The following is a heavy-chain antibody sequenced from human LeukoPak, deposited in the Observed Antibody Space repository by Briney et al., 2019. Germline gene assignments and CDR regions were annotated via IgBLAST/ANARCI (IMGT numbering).Heavy chain of an antibody. Sequence: SETLSLTCTVSGASISSYYWSWIRQPPGKGLEWIGYIYYSGGTTYNPSLKSRVTISVDTSKNQFSLKVSSVTAADTAVYYCARAKYCGGDCYPFDYWGQGTLVTVSS. CDR3: ARAKYCGGDCYPFDY. D-gene: IGHD2-21*02. CDR2: IYYSGGT. V-gene: IGHV4-59*01. J-gene: IGHJ4*02. CDR1: GASISSYY.